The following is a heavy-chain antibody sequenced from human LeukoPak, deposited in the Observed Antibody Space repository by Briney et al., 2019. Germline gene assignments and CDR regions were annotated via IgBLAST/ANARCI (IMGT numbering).Heavy chain of an antibody. J-gene: IGHJ4*02. CDR1: GYTFTGYS. CDR2: INPNSGGT. D-gene: IGHD7-27*01. Sequence: ASVKVSCKASGYTFTGYSMHWVRQAPGQGLEWMGRINPNSGGTNYVQKFQGRVTMTRDTSISTAYMELSRLTSDDTAVYYCARERLAWGMVPDDYWGQGTLVTVSS. CDR3: ARERLAWGMVPDDY. V-gene: IGHV1-2*06.